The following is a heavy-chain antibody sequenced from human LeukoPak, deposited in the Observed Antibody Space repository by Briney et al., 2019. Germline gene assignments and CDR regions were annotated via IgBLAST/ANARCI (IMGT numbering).Heavy chain of an antibody. V-gene: IGHV4-39*01. CDR2: IDESGST. Sequence: SETLSLTCTVSGGSISKSSFYWAWLRPPPGRGPEWLGSIDESGSTYDNPSLKRRITICVDTYKNEFSLRLRFVTAADTAVYYCAKIGMATLFYYWGQGILITVSS. CDR1: GGSISKSSFY. CDR3: AKIGMATLFYY. J-gene: IGHJ4*02. D-gene: IGHD5-24*01.